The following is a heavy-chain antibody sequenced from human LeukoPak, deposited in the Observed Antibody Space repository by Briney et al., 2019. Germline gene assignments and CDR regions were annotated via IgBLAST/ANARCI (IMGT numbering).Heavy chain of an antibody. CDR2: INPNSGGT. Sequence: ASVKVSCKASGYTFTGYYMHWVRQAPGQGLEWMGWINPNSGGTNYAQKFQGRVTMTRDTSISTAYMELRRLRSDDTAVYYCARDYSSSGEYFQHWGQGTLVTVSS. D-gene: IGHD6-6*01. CDR1: GYTFTGYY. CDR3: ARDYSSSGEYFQH. J-gene: IGHJ1*01. V-gene: IGHV1-2*02.